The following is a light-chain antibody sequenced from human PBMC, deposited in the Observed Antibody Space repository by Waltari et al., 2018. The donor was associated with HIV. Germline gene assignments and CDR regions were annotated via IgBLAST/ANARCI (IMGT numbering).Light chain of an antibody. CDR3: QQSAHLWT. V-gene: IGKV1-33*01. CDR2: EAS. CDR1: QDISKH. Sequence: DIQMTQSPSSLSSHVGDTFTITRQASQDISKHLNWYQQKPGKAPKVIISEASNLETGVPPRFSGSGSGRDFSLTISSLQPEDVATYYCQQSAHLWTFGRGTKVEL. J-gene: IGKJ1*01.